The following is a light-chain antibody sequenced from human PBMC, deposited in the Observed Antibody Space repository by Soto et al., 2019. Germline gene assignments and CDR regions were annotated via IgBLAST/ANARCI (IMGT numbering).Light chain of an antibody. CDR1: QDISSS. J-gene: IGKJ1*01. CDR3: QQTYSDPPWT. Sequence: DIPMTQSPSFLSASVGDRVTITCRASQDISSSLNWYQQKPGKAPKFLIYVASSLQTGVPPRFSGSGSGTDFTLTISGLQAEDYATYFCQQTYSDPPWTFGQGTKVEV. V-gene: IGKV1-39*01. CDR2: VAS.